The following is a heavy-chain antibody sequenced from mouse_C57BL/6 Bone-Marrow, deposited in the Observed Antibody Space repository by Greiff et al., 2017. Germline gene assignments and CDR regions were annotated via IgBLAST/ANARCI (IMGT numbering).Heavy chain of an antibody. CDR1: GYTFTSYW. J-gene: IGHJ3*01. CDR3: ARRDGSSKAGLAY. CDR2: IDPSDSYT. V-gene: IGHV1-50*01. D-gene: IGHD1-1*01. Sequence: QVQLQQPGAELVKPGASVKLSCKASGYTFTSYWMQWVKQRPGQGLEWIGEIDPSDSYTNYNQKFKGKATLTVDTSSSTAYMQLSSLTSEDSAVXYCARRDGSSKAGLAYWGQGTLVTVSA.